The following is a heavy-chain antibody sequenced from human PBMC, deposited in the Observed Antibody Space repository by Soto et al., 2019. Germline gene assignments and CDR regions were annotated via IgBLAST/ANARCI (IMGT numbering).Heavy chain of an antibody. CDR2: IWYDGSNK. D-gene: IGHD3-9*01. CDR1: GFTFSSYG. J-gene: IGHJ4*02. CDR3: ARAPAYYDIWGGGGGNAENYFDY. V-gene: IGHV3-33*01. Sequence: QVQLVESGGGVVQPGRSLRLSCAASGFTFSSYGMHWVRQAPGKGLEWVAVIWYDGSNKYYADSVKGRFTISRDNSKNTLYRQMNSLRAEDTAGYYCARAPAYYDIWGGGGGNAENYFDYWGQGTLVTVSS.